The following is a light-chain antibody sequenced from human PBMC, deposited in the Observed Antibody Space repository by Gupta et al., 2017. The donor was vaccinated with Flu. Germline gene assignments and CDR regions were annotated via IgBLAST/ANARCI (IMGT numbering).Light chain of an antibody. Sequence: SYVLTQATAVSVAPGQTARITCGGNNIGSKSVHWYQQKPGQAPVLVVYDDSDRPSGIPERFSGANSGNTAALTITRVEAGDEADYYCQVWDSSTEHHVFGGGTKLTVL. J-gene: IGLJ2*01. CDR3: QVWDSSTEHHV. CDR2: DDS. V-gene: IGLV3-21*02. CDR1: NIGSKS.